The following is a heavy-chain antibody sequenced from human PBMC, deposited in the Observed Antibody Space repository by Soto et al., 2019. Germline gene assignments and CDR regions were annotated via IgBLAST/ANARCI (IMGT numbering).Heavy chain of an antibody. Sequence: SETLSLTCAVSGGSISSGGYSWSWIRQPPGKGLEWIGYIYHSGSTYDNPSLKRRVTISVDRSKNQFSLKLSSVTAFYTSVCYRAGLPDFWGQRSLVPGSS. CDR2: IYHSGST. CDR3: AGLPDF. J-gene: IGHJ1*01. D-gene: IGHD3-3*01. CDR1: GGSISSGGYS. V-gene: IGHV4-30-2*01.